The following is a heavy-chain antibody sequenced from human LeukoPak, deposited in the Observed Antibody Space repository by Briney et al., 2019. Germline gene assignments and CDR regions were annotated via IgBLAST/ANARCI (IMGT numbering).Heavy chain of an antibody. V-gene: IGHV4-34*01. D-gene: IGHD4-4*01. CDR2: INHSGST. CDR3: AAARAVTYIDY. J-gene: IGHJ4*02. Sequence: SETLSLTCAVYGGSFSGYYWSWIRQPPGKGLEWIGEINHSGSTNYNPSPKSRVTISVDTSKNQFSLKLSSVTAADTAVYYCAAARAVTYIDYWGQGTLVTVSS. CDR1: GGSFSGYY.